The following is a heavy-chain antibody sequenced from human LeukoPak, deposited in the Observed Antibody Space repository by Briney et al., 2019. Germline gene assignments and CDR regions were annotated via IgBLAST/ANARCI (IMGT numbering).Heavy chain of an antibody. J-gene: IGHJ2*01. Sequence: SQTLSLTCAVSGGSISSGGYSWSWIRQPPGKGLEWVGYIYHSGSTYYNPSLKSRVTISVDRSKNQFYLKLSSVTAADTAVYYCARAPPFGDYGDFNWYFDLRGRGTLVTVSS. CDR1: GGSISSGGYS. D-gene: IGHD4-17*01. V-gene: IGHV4-30-2*01. CDR3: ARAPPFGDYGDFNWYFDL. CDR2: IYHSGST.